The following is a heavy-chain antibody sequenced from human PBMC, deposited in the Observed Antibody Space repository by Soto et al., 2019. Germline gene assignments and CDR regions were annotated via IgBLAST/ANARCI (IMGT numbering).Heavy chain of an antibody. V-gene: IGHV4-59*01. CDR3: ARGVGSSPPRY. J-gene: IGHJ4*02. D-gene: IGHD1-26*01. CDR1: GGSISVYY. CDR2: IYASGSP. Sequence: SETLSLTCTISGGSISVYYWSWVRQPPGHELEWIGYIYASGSPYYNPSLRSRVTISADTSKNQISLKLTSPTAADTAVYYCARGVGSSPPRYWGRGTLVTVSS.